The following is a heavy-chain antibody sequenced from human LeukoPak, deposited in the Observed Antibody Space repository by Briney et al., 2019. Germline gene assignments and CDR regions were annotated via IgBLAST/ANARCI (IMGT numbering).Heavy chain of an antibody. J-gene: IGHJ6*02. Sequence: MTGGSLRLSCAASGFTFSSYSMNWVRQAPGKGLEWVSSISSSSSYIYYADSVKGRFTISRDNAKNSLYLQMNSLRAEDTAVYYCARGLGGEAFGMDVWGQGTTVTVSS. CDR2: ISSSSSYI. D-gene: IGHD2-21*01. CDR3: ARGLGGEAFGMDV. V-gene: IGHV3-21*01. CDR1: GFTFSSYS.